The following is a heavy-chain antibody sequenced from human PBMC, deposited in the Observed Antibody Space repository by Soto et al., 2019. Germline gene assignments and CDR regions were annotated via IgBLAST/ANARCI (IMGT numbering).Heavy chain of an antibody. V-gene: IGHV1-69*06. CDR3: ARGVRGIIGGVIARPLDY. D-gene: IGHD3-16*02. J-gene: IGHJ4*02. CDR2: IIPIFGTA. CDR1: GGTFSSYA. Sequence: SVKVSCKASGGTFSSYAISWVRQAPGQGLEWMGGIIPIFGTANYAQKFQGRVTITADKSTSTAYMELSSLRSEDTAVYYCARGVRGIIGGVIARPLDYWGQGTLVTVSS.